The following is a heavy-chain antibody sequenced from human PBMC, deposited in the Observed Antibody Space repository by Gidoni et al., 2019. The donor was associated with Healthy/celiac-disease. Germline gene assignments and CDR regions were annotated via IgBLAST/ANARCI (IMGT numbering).Heavy chain of an antibody. J-gene: IGHJ6*02. Sequence: EVQLVESGGGLVKPGGSLRLSCAASGFTFSSYSMNWVRQAPGKGLGGVSSISSSSSYIYYADSVKGRFTISRDNAKNSLYLQMNSLRAEDTAVYYCAAEGAGGLVVPAAGYYGMDVWGQGTTVTVSS. CDR1: GFTFSSYS. D-gene: IGHD2-2*01. CDR2: ISSSSSYI. V-gene: IGHV3-21*01. CDR3: AAEGAGGLVVPAAGYYGMDV.